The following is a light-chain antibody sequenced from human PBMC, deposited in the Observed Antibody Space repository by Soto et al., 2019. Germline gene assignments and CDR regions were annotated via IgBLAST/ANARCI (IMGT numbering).Light chain of an antibody. V-gene: IGKV1-5*01. CDR3: QQYKSYTIT. CDR1: QSIRSW. CDR2: DAS. Sequence: DIQMTQSPSTLSASVGDRVTITCRASQSIRSWLAWYQQKPGKAPKLLIYDASSLESGVPSRFSVSGSGTEFTLTISSLQPDDFATYYYQQYKSYTITFGQGTRLEIK. J-gene: IGKJ5*01.